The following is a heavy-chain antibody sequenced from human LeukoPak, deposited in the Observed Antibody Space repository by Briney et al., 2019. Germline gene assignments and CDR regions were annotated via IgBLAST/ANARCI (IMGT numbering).Heavy chain of an antibody. CDR1: GFTFSSYW. V-gene: IGHV3-74*01. J-gene: IGHJ4*02. CDR3: ATRAGGNLLPLDY. Sequence: PGGSLRLSCAASGFTFSSYWMHWVRQGPGKGLVWVSHINRDGSTTSYADSVKGRFTISRDNSKNTLYLQMNSLRAEDTAVYYCATRAGGNLLPLDYWGQGTLVTVSS. CDR2: INRDGSTT. D-gene: IGHD4-23*01.